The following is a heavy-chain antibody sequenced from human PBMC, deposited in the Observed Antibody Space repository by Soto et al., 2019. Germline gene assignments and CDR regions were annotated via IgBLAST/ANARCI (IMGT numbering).Heavy chain of an antibody. Sequence: PGESLKISCKGSGYSFTSYWIGWVRQMPGKGLEWMGIIYPGDSDTRYSPSFQGQVTISADKSISTAYLQWSSLKASDTAMYYCARQIATMVRGVTITIFDYWGQGTLVTVSS. J-gene: IGHJ4*02. CDR2: IYPGDSDT. D-gene: IGHD3-10*01. V-gene: IGHV5-51*01. CDR1: GYSFTSYW. CDR3: ARQIATMVRGVTITIFDY.